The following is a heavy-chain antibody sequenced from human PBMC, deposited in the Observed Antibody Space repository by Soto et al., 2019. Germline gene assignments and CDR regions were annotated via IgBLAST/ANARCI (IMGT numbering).Heavy chain of an antibody. D-gene: IGHD3-22*01. Sequence: SETFSLASGVSRYSSSNSRFYWAGIRQPPGEGLEWIGSIYHTGNAYYNPSLKSRVTISVDTSKNQFSLKLTSVTAADAALYYCARDFFDSSDYTTNWFDPWGQGTLVTVS. CDR3: ARDFFDSSDYTTNWFDP. CDR1: RYSSSNSRFY. V-gene: IGHV4-39*01. CDR2: IYHTGNA. J-gene: IGHJ5*02.